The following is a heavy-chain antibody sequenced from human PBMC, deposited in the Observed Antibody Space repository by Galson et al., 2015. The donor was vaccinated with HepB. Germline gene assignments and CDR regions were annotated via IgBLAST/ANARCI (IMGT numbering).Heavy chain of an antibody. CDR3: ARVTAYCSSTSCYIKSGPVDY. D-gene: IGHD2-2*02. J-gene: IGHJ4*02. V-gene: IGHV3-30-3*01. CDR2: ISYDGSNK. Sequence: SLRLSCAASGFTFSSYAMHWVRQAPGKGLEWVAVISYDGSNKYYADSVKGRFTISRDNSKNTLYLQMNSLRAEDTAVYYCARVTAYCSSTSCYIKSGPVDYWGQGTLVTVSS. CDR1: GFTFSSYA.